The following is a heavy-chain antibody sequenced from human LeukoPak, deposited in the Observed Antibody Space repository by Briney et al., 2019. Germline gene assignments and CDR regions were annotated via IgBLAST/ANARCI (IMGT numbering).Heavy chain of an antibody. Sequence: PSETLSLTCAVYGGSFSGYYWSWIRQPPGKGLEWIGEINHSGSTNYNPSLKSRVTMSVDTSKNQFSLRLTSVTAADTAMYYCTRDSGTTGEVKFDPWGQGTLVTVSS. D-gene: IGHD3-10*01. CDR2: INHSGST. CDR3: TRDSGTTGEVKFDP. J-gene: IGHJ5*02. V-gene: IGHV4-34*01. CDR1: GGSFSGYY.